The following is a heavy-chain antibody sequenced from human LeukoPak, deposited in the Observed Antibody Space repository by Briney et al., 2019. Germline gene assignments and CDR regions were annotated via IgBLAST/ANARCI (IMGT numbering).Heavy chain of an antibody. CDR2: VSFDESNK. CDR1: GFTFSNYG. J-gene: IGHJ4*02. D-gene: IGHD2-15*01. Sequence: GGSLRLSCTASGFTFSNYGMHWVRQAPGKGLEWVALVSFDESNKYYADSVKGRFTISRDNFKNTLYLQMDSLRTEDTAVYHCAKIHTPVVAATAAFDYWGQGTPVTVSS. CDR3: AKIHTPVVAATAAFDY. V-gene: IGHV3-30*18.